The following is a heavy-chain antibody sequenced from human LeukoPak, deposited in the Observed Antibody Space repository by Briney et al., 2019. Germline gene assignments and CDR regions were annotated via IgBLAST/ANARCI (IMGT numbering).Heavy chain of an antibody. CDR2: ISWKGDTT. CDR1: GFTFNNYA. Sequence: GGSLRLSCAASGFTFNNYAMTWVRQTPGKGPEWVSFISWKGDTTAYAESVRGRFTISRDNAKNSLYLHMNSLRPEDTAFYHCARHRCSSTTCSFDSWGQGSLVTVSS. D-gene: IGHD2-2*01. V-gene: IGHV3-20*01. CDR3: ARHRCSSTTCSFDS. J-gene: IGHJ4*02.